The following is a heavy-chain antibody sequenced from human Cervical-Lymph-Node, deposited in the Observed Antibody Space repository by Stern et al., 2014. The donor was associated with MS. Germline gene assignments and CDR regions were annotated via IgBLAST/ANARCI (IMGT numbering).Heavy chain of an antibody. CDR2: ISGYNGNT. Sequence: QVQLVESGAEVKRPGASVKVSCKASGYTFISYGMTWVRQAPGQGLEWMGWISGYNGNTKYAETVQGRVTMTTDTSTSTAYMDVRSLQSDDTAVYYCVRSAWNDAGLLDYWGQGTQVTVSS. CDR1: GYTFISYG. V-gene: IGHV1-18*01. D-gene: IGHD1-1*01. CDR3: VRSAWNDAGLLDY. J-gene: IGHJ4*02.